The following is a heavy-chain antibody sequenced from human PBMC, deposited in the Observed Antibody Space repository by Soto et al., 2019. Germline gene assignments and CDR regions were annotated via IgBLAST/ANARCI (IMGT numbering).Heavy chain of an antibody. Sequence: GRSLRLSCAASEFTFSSFAMTWVRQAPGKGLEWVANINLDGSERNYVDSVKGRFTISRDNAKNLLYLQMNSLRAEDTAVYYCARDRAYNCFDYWGQGTLVTVSS. J-gene: IGHJ4*02. D-gene: IGHD5-18*01. CDR3: ARDRAYNCFDY. CDR2: INLDGSER. CDR1: EFTFSSFA. V-gene: IGHV3-7*05.